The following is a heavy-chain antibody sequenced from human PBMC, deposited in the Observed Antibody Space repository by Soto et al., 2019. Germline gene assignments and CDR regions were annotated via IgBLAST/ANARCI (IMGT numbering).Heavy chain of an antibody. CDR3: ASSGPNDYDFWSGYYTNYYGMDV. J-gene: IGHJ6*02. V-gene: IGHV4-34*01. CDR2: INHSGST. D-gene: IGHD3-3*01. Sequence: LSLTCAVYGGSFSGYYWSWIRQPPGKGLEWIGEINHSGSTNYNPSLKSRVTISVDTSKNQFSLKLSSVTAADTAVYYCASSGPNDYDFWSGYYTNYYGMDVWGQGTTVTVSS. CDR1: GGSFSGYY.